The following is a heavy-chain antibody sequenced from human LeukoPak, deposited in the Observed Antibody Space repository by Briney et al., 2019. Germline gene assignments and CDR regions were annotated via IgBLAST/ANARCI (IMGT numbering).Heavy chain of an antibody. Sequence: PGASVKVSCKASGGTFSSYSFSWVRQAPGQGLEWLGGIIVIFGTPNYPQKFHGRVTITADESTSTLYMELSSLRSEDTAMYYCARDVDSSMVTNWFDSWGQGTLVTVSS. CDR2: IIVIFGTP. J-gene: IGHJ5*01. V-gene: IGHV1-69*13. CDR3: ARDVDSSMVTNWFDS. CDR1: GGTFSSYS. D-gene: IGHD5-18*01.